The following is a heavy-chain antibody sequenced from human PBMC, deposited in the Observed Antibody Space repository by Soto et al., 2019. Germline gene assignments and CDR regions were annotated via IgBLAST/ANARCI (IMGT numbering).Heavy chain of an antibody. CDR1: NGSISSRYY. Sequence: LQLQESGPGLVKPSETLSLTCTVSNGSISSRYYWGWLRQTPGKGREWIASIYYVGSTYYSPSLESRVTTSVDTSNNQFSLRLNSVTAADTAVYYCARTAVATHWYFDLWGRGTLVT. J-gene: IGHJ2*01. D-gene: IGHD6-19*01. CDR2: IYYVGST. CDR3: ARTAVATHWYFDL. V-gene: IGHV4-39*01.